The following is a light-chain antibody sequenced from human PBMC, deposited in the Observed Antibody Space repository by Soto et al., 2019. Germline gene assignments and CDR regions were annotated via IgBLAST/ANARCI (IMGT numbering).Light chain of an antibody. CDR1: SSDVGGYNY. V-gene: IGLV2-14*01. CDR3: SLYTSSSTPGV. J-gene: IGLJ1*01. CDR2: EVS. Sequence: QSVLTQPASVSGSPGQSITISCTGTSSDVGGYNYVSWYQQHPGKAPKLMIYEVSNRPSGVSNRFSGSKSGNTDSLTISRLPDEDEADYYCSLYTSSSTPGVFGTGTKVTVL.